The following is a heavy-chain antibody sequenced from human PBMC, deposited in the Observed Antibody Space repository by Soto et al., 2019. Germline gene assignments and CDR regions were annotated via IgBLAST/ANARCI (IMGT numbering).Heavy chain of an antibody. J-gene: IGHJ6*02. CDR2: ISYDGSNK. Sequence: GGSLRLSCAASGFTFGSYGMHWVRQAPGKGLEWVAVISYDGSNKYYADSVKGRFTISRDNSKNTLYLQMNSLRAEDTAVYYCAKDQEGYYYYGMDVWGQGTTVTVSS. CDR3: AKDQEGYYYYGMDV. CDR1: GFTFGSYG. V-gene: IGHV3-30*18.